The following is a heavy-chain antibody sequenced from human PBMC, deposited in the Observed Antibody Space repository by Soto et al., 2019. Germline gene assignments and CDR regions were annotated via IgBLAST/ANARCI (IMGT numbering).Heavy chain of an antibody. CDR3: AREGPFYYDILTGFDY. CDR2: IWYDGSNK. J-gene: IGHJ4*02. V-gene: IGHV3-33*01. D-gene: IGHD3-9*01. CDR1: GFTCSSYG. Sequence: PGWSLRLSCAAPGFTCSSYGMHWVRQAPGKGLEWVAVIWYDGSNKYYADSVKGRFTISRDNSKDTLYLQMNSLRAEDTAVYYCAREGPFYYDILTGFDYWGQGTLVTVSS.